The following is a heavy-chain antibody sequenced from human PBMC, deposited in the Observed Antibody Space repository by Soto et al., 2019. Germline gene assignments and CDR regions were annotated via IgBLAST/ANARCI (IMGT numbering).Heavy chain of an antibody. CDR3: ARRDDFIDY. D-gene: IGHD1-1*01. CDR1: GGSISSYY. V-gene: IGHV4-59*08. Sequence: SEPLSLTCTVSGGSISSYYWSWIRQPPGKGLEWIGYIYYSGSTNYNPSLKSRVTISVDTSKNQFSLKLSSVTAADTAVYYCARRDDFIDYWGQGTLVTVS. J-gene: IGHJ4*02. CDR2: IYYSGST.